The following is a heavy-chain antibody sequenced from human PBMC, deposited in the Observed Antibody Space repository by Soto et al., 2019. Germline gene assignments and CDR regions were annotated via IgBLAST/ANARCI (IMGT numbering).Heavy chain of an antibody. Sequence: ASVKVSCKASGYTFTSYDINWVRQATGQGLEWMGWMNPNSGNTGYAQKFQGRVTMTRNTSISTAYMELSSLRSEDTAVYYCARGGKGSGWYFFVSDYWGQGTLVTVSS. CDR3: ARGGKGSGWYFFVSDY. CDR1: GYTFTSYD. V-gene: IGHV1-8*01. CDR2: MNPNSGNT. D-gene: IGHD6-19*01. J-gene: IGHJ4*02.